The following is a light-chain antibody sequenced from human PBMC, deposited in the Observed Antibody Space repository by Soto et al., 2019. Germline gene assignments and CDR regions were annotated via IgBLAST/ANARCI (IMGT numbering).Light chain of an antibody. CDR1: QSISSW. J-gene: IGKJ4*01. CDR2: KAS. V-gene: IGKV1-5*03. CDR3: QQYNSYPFN. Sequence: DIQMTQSPSTLSASVGDRVTITCRASQSISSWLAWYQQKPGEAPNLLIYKASSLESGVPSRFIGSGSGTEFTVTISSLQPDDFATDYCQQYNSYPFNFGGGTKVVIK.